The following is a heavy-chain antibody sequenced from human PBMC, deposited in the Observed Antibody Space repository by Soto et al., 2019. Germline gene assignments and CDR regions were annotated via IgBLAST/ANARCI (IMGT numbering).Heavy chain of an antibody. CDR2: ISYDGSNK. CDR3: AKDLERDRPRPLTDYYDY. Sequence: GGSLRLSCAASGFTFSSYGMHWVRQAPGKGLEWGAVISYDGSNKYYADSVKGRFTISRDNSKNTLYLQMNSLRAEDTAVYYCAKDLERDRPRPLTDYYDYWSQGTLVTVSS. J-gene: IGHJ4*02. D-gene: IGHD1-1*01. CDR1: GFTFSSYG. V-gene: IGHV3-30*18.